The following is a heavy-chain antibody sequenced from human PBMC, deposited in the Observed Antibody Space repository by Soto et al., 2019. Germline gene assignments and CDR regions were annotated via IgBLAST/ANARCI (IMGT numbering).Heavy chain of an antibody. J-gene: IGHJ4*02. Sequence: PGGSLRLSCAASGFTFSSYGMHWVRQAPGKGLEWVAVIWYDGSNKYYADSVKGRFTISRDNSKNTLYLQMNSLRAEDTAVYYCAKDGSIFGSYFDYWGQGTLVTVSS. V-gene: IGHV3-33*06. D-gene: IGHD3-3*01. CDR3: AKDGSIFGSYFDY. CDR2: IWYDGSNK. CDR1: GFTFSSYG.